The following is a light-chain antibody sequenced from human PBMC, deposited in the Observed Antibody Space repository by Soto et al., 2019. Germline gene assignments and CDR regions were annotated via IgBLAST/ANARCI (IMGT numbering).Light chain of an antibody. V-gene: IGKV3-11*01. CDR3: QQRSNWPLT. Sequence: EIVLTQSPATLSLSPGEGATLSCRASQSINSYLAWYQQKPGQAPRLLIYDASNRATGVPARFSGFGSGADFTLTITSLEPEDSAIYYCQQRSNWPLTFGGGTKVDI. J-gene: IGKJ4*01. CDR1: QSINSY. CDR2: DAS.